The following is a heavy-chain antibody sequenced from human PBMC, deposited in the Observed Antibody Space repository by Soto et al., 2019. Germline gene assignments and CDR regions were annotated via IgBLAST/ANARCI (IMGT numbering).Heavy chain of an antibody. CDR2: IVPIVDTS. J-gene: IGHJ4*02. D-gene: IGHD5-12*01. V-gene: IGHV1-69*12. CDR1: GGTFSSYA. CDR3: VRVVAIPGYPDN. Sequence: QVQLVQSGAEVRQPASSVKVSCKTSGGTFSSYAISWVRQAPGQGLEWMGGIVPIVDTSTYAQKFQGRVTITADESTSTVYMELRSLTSDDTAVYYCVRVVAIPGYPDNWGQGTLVTVSS.